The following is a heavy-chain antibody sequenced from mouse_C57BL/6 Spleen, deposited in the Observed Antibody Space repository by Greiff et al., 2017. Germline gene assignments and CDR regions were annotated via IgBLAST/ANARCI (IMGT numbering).Heavy chain of an antibody. Sequence: QVQLQQSGPELVKPGASVKISCKASGYAFSSSWMNWVKQRPGKGLEWIGRIYPGDGDTNYNGKFKGKATLTADKSSSTAYMQLSSLTCEDSAVYFCANEGNFDYWGQGTTLTVSS. V-gene: IGHV1-82*01. J-gene: IGHJ2*01. CDR1: GYAFSSSW. CDR2: IYPGDGDT. CDR3: ANEGNFDY.